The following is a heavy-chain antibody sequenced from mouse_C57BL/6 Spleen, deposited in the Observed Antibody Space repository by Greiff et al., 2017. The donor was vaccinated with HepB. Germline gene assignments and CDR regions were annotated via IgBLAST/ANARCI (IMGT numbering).Heavy chain of an antibody. D-gene: IGHD2-4*01. CDR1: GYTFTSYW. V-gene: IGHV1-72*01. CDR2: IDTNSGGT. J-gene: IGHJ2*01. Sequence: VQLQQPGAELVKPGASVKLSCKASGYTFTSYWMHWVKQRPGRGLEWIGRIDTNSGGTKYNEKFKSKATLTVDKPSSTAYMQLRSLPAEDSAIYYCACEYDALFDYWGQGTTLTVSS. CDR3: ACEYDALFDY.